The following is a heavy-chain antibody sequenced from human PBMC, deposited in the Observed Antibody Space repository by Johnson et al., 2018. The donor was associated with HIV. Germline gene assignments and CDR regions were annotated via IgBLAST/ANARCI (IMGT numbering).Heavy chain of an antibody. CDR2: ISYDGSNK. Sequence: QVHLVESGGGLVQPGGSLRLSCAASGFTFSSYAMSWVRQAPGKGLEWVAVISYDGSNKYYADSVKGRFTISRDNSKNTLYLQMNSLRAEDTAVYYCARACRDGYTVDAFDVWGQGTMVTVSS. J-gene: IGHJ3*01. CDR3: ARACRDGYTVDAFDV. V-gene: IGHV3-30*04. CDR1: GFTFSSYA. D-gene: IGHD5-24*01.